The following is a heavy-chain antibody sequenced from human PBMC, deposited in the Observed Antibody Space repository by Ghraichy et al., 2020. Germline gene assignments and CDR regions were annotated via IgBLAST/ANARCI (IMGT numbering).Heavy chain of an antibody. V-gene: IGHV4-34*01. CDR2: INHSGST. D-gene: IGHD5-18*01. Sequence: SETLSLTCAVYGGSFSGYYWSWIRQPPGKGLECIGEINHSGSTNYNPSLKSRVTISVDTSKNQFSLKLSSVTAADTAVYYCARAHRGAMVTHWGQGTLVTVSS. CDR3: ARAHRGAMVTH. J-gene: IGHJ4*02. CDR1: GGSFSGYY.